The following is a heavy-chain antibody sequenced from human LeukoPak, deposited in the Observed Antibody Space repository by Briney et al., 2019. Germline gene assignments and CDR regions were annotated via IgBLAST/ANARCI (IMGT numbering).Heavy chain of an antibody. J-gene: IGHJ3*02. CDR3: ARATALAFDI. CDR1: GGSISSYY. Sequence: PSETLSLTCTVSGGSISSYYWSWIRQPPGKGLEWIGYIYYSGSTNYNPSLKSRVTISVDTSKNQFSLKLSSVTAADTAVYYCARATALAFDIWVQGTMVTVSS. CDR2: IYYSGST. V-gene: IGHV4-59*01.